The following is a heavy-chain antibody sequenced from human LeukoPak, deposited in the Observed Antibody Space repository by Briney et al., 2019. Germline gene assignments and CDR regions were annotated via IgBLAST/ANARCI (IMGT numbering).Heavy chain of an antibody. Sequence: SQTLSLTCAISGDSVSSNSTAWNWIRQSPSRGLEWLGRAYYRSKWYNDYAVSVKSRITIKPDTSKNQFSLQLNSVTPEDTAVYYCARVIGIGCYFLNSWGKGTLVTVSS. D-gene: IGHD2-15*01. CDR2: AYYRSKWYN. J-gene: IGHJ4*02. CDR1: GDSVSSNSTA. CDR3: ARVIGIGCYFLNS. V-gene: IGHV6-1*01.